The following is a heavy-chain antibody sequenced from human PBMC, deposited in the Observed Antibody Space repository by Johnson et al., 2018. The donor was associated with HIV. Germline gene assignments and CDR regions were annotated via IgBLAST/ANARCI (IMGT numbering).Heavy chain of an antibody. V-gene: IGHV3-74*02. D-gene: IGHD1-14*01. Sequence: EVQLVESGGGLVQPGGSLRLSCAASGFTVSSNYMSWIRQPPGKGLEWVSSINSDESSTNYAESVKGRFTISRDNAKNTLYLQMNSLRAEDTAVYYCARAGKTVTFDIWGQGTMVTVSS. CDR1: GFTVSSNY. CDR2: INSDESST. J-gene: IGHJ3*02. CDR3: ARAGKTVTFDI.